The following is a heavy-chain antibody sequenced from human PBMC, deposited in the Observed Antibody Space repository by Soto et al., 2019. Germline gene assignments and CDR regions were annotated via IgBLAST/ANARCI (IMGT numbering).Heavy chain of an antibody. Sequence: PGGSLRLSCEASRFTFSNFAMSWVRQAPGKGLEWISTIGVTAGSTYYTDSVRGRFTISRDNSKNTLYLEMNSLRAEDTALYCAKVMYTWNDVAAFDSWRQGTLVTVSS. CDR3: AKVMYTWNDVAAFDS. V-gene: IGHV3-23*01. D-gene: IGHD1-1*01. J-gene: IGHJ4*02. CDR1: RFTFSNFA. CDR2: IGVTAGST.